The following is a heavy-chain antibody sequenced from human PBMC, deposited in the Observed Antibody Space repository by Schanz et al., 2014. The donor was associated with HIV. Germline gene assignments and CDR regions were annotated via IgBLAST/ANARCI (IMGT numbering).Heavy chain of an antibody. CDR1: GFTITSYG. CDR2: ISESGGRT. V-gene: IGHV3-23*01. Sequence: PGGSLRLSCAVSGFTITSYGMSWVRQAPGKGLEWVSSISESGGRTSYADSVNGRFTISRDNSKNTLYLQMTTLRIDDTAIYYCAKPEYDSSGNSQTHFDSWGQGTLVTVSS. CDR3: AKPEYDSSGNSQTHFDS. D-gene: IGHD3-22*01. J-gene: IGHJ4*02.